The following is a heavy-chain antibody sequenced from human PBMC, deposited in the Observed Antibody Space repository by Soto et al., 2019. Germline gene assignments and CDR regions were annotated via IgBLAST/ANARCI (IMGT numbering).Heavy chain of an antibody. V-gene: IGHV3-23*01. CDR1: GFTFSSYA. CDR2: ISGSGGST. J-gene: IGHJ5*02. CDR3: AKDPVRRVTPNLFDP. Sequence: GGSLRLSCAASGFTFSSYAMSWVRQAPGKGLEWVSAISGSGGSTYYADSVKGRFTISRDNSKNTLYLQMNSLRAEDTAVYYCAKDPVRRVTPNLFDPWAQRTLVTVSS. D-gene: IGHD4-4*01.